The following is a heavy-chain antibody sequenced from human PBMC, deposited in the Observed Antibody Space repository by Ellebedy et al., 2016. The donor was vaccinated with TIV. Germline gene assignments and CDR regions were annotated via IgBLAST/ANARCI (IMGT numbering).Heavy chain of an antibody. Sequence: GESLKISCAASGFTFSSYSMNWVRQAPGKGLEWVSYISSSSTIYYADSVKGRFTISRDNAKNSLYLQMNSLRDEDTAVYYCARDGWRGIAVAVTDYWGQGTLVTVSS. CDR1: GFTFSSYS. CDR2: ISSSSTI. V-gene: IGHV3-48*02. CDR3: ARDGWRGIAVAVTDY. J-gene: IGHJ4*02. D-gene: IGHD6-19*01.